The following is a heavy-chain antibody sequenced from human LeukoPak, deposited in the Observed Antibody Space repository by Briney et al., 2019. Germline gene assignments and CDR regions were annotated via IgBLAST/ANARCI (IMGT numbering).Heavy chain of an antibody. CDR1: GFTFSSYS. J-gene: IGHJ4*02. Sequence: GGSLRLSCAASGFTFSSYSMNWVRQAPGKRLEWVSSISSSSSYIYYADSVKGRFTISRDNAKNSLYLQMNSLRAEDTAVYYCASLVFYDILTGPDYWGQGTLVTVSS. CDR2: ISSSSSYI. CDR3: ASLVFYDILTGPDY. D-gene: IGHD3-9*01. V-gene: IGHV3-21*01.